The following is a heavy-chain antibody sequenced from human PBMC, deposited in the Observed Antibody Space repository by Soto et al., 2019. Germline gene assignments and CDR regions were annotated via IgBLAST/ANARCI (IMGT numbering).Heavy chain of an antibody. Sequence: TLSLTCTVSGGSISSGGYYWSWIRQHPGKGLEWIGYIYYSGSTYYNPSLKSRVTISVDTSKNQFSLKLSSVTAADTAVYYCAREVGFGSSYEKNAFDIWGQGTMVTVSS. J-gene: IGHJ3*02. V-gene: IGHV4-31*03. D-gene: IGHD6-6*01. CDR3: AREVGFGSSYEKNAFDI. CDR2: IYYSGST. CDR1: GGSISSGGYY.